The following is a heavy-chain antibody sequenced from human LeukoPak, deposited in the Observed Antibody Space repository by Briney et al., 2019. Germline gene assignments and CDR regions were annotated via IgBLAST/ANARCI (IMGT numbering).Heavy chain of an antibody. Sequence: GGSLRLSCAASGFTFDDYAMHWVRQAPGKGLEWVSGISWNSGSIGYADSVKGRLTISRDNAKNSLYLQMNSLRAEDMALYYCAKDMRPSPSGLVIDYWGQGTLVTVSS. CDR1: GFTFDDYA. J-gene: IGHJ4*02. CDR3: AKDMRPSPSGLVIDY. D-gene: IGHD3-9*01. V-gene: IGHV3-9*03. CDR2: ISWNSGSI.